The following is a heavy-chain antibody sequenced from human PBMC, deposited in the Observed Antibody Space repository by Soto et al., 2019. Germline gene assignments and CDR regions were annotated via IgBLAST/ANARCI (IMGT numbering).Heavy chain of an antibody. Sequence: QITLKESGPTLVRPTQTLTLTCTFSGFSLSTSGVSVAWIRQPPGKALEWLALIFWDDDKRYSPSLKSRIMIMKDTSRNQVVLKMTNMAPVDTATYFCAHSYPHYEYWSARWKNWFGPWGQGTPVIVSS. CDR2: IFWDDDK. CDR1: GFSLSTSGVS. J-gene: IGHJ5*02. D-gene: IGHD3-3*01. CDR3: AHSYPHYEYWSARWKNWFGP. V-gene: IGHV2-5*02.